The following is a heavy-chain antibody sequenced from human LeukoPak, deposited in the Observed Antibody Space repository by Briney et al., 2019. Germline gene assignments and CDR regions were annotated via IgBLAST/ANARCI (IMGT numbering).Heavy chain of an antibody. CDR1: GFTFSNYA. CDR2: ISGSGDST. V-gene: IGHV3-23*01. Sequence: QSGGSLRLSCAASGFTFSNYAMRWVRQAPGKGLEWVSGISGSGDSTYYADSVKGRFTISRDNSKNTLYLQMNSLRAEDTAVYYCAKTIRYETPTSSLFDYWGQGTLVTVSS. CDR3: AKTIRYETPTSSLFDY. D-gene: IGHD2-15*01. J-gene: IGHJ4*02.